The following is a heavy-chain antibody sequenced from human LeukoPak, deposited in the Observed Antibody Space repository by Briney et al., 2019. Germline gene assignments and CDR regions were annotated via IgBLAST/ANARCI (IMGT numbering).Heavy chain of an antibody. D-gene: IGHD3-10*01. CDR1: GFTFSSYG. J-gene: IGHJ4*02. Sequence: GGSLRLSCAASGFTFSSYGMHWVRQAPGKGLEWVAFIRYDGRNNYYADSVKGRFTISRDNSKNTLYLQVNSLRAEDTAVYYCAKGSPGSPPHFDYWGQGSLVTVSS. V-gene: IGHV3-30*02. CDR2: IRYDGRNN. CDR3: AKGSPGSPPHFDY.